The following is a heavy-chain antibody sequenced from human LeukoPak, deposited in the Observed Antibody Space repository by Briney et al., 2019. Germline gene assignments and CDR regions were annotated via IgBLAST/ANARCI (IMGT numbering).Heavy chain of an antibody. J-gene: IGHJ3*02. D-gene: IGHD5-24*01. V-gene: IGHV4-34*01. Sequence: SETLSLTCAVYGGSFSGYHWSWIRQPPGKGLEWIGEINHSGSTNYNPSLKSRVTISVDTSKNQFSLKLSSVTAADTAVYYCAGGDGAFDIWGQGTMVTVSS. CDR1: GGSFSGYH. CDR2: INHSGST. CDR3: AGGDGAFDI.